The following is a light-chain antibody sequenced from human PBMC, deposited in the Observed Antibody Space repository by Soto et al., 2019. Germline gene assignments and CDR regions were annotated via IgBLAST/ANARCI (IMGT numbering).Light chain of an antibody. CDR1: QDISNY. V-gene: IGKV1-33*01. Sequence: DIQMTQSPSSLSASVGDRVTITCQASQDISNYLNWYQQKPGKAPKLLIYDASNLETGVPSRFSGRGSGTDSPLTISSLQTEDIATYYCQQYDNLPLTFGGGTKVEIK. CDR3: QQYDNLPLT. J-gene: IGKJ4*01. CDR2: DAS.